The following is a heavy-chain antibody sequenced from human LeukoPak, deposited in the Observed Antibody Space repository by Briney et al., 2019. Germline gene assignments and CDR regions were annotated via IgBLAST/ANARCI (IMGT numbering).Heavy chain of an antibody. V-gene: IGHV3-33*01. CDR2: IWYDGSNK. Sequence: PGGSLRLSCAASGFTFSSYGMHWVRQAPGKGLEWVAVIWYDGSNKYYADSVKGRFTISRDNSKNTLYLQMNSLRAEDTAVHYCARGHYYGSGSYGTFDPWGQGTLVTVSS. D-gene: IGHD3-10*01. CDR3: ARGHYYGSGSYGTFDP. J-gene: IGHJ5*02. CDR1: GFTFSSYG.